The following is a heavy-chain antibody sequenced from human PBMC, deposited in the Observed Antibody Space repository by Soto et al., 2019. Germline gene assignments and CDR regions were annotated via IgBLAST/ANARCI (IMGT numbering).Heavy chain of an antibody. D-gene: IGHD1-1*01. J-gene: IGHJ4*02. CDR3: ARGVSKMSPAYNQRPPYYFDD. CDR2: IQYSGNT. V-gene: IGHV4-31*03. CDR1: GGSISGGSYF. Sequence: TLSLTCTVSGGSISGGSYFWSWIRQHPGKGLEWIGYIQYSGNTYYNPSLKSRVAISVDTSKNQFSLSLRSVTAADTAVFYCARGVSKMSPAYNQRPPYYFDDWGQGTLVTVSS.